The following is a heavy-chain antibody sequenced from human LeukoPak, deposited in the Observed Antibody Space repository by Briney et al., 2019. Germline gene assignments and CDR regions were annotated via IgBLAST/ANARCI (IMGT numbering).Heavy chain of an antibody. V-gene: IGHV4-34*01. J-gene: IGHJ5*02. CDR1: GGSLSGYY. CDR3: ARKGYYYDSSGYYEERWFDP. Sequence: SETLSLTCAVYGGSLSGYYWSWIRQPPGKGLEWIGEINHSGSTNYNPSLKSRVTISADTSKNQFSLKLSSVTAVDTAVYYCARKGYYYDSSGYYEERWFDPWGQGTLVTVSS. D-gene: IGHD3-22*01. CDR2: INHSGST.